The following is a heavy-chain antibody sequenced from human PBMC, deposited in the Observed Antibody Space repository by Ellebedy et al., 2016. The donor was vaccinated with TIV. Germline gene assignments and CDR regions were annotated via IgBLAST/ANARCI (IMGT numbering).Heavy chain of an antibody. CDR2: ISTSSSYT. D-gene: IGHD4/OR15-4a*01. CDR3: VRTGRLWFDY. J-gene: IGHJ4*02. CDR1: GFTFSDYY. Sequence: PGGSLRLSCVASGFTFSDYYMSRIRQAPGKGLEWVSTISTSSSYTKCADSVKGRFTISRDDAKNSLYLHMNSLKAEDTAVYYCVRTGRLWFDYWGQGTLVTVSS. V-gene: IGHV3-11*06.